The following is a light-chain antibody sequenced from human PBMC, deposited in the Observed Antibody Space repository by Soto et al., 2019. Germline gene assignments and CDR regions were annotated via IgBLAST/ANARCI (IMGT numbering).Light chain of an antibody. CDR1: QGISND. J-gene: IGKJ1*01. CDR2: AAS. V-gene: IGKV1-17*01. Sequence: DIRMTQSPSSLSASIGDRVTITCRASQGISNDLGWYQQKPRLAPKRLISAASTLQSGVPSRFRGSGSGTEFSLTISGLQTEDIATYYCLQHHSYPWTFXQGTKADI. CDR3: LQHHSYPWT.